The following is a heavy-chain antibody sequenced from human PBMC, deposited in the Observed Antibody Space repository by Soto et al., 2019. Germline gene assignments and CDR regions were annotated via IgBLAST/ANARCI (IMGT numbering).Heavy chain of an antibody. CDR2: VSGSGATT. Sequence: EVQLLDSGGGLVQPGGSLRLSCAASGFTFSSSAMSWVRQAPGKGLEWVSAVSGSGATTYYADSVRGRFTISRDNSKNTLDLQMNSLRAEDTAIYFCARCTVDTIVTSGWCHYLDPWGQGTLVTVSS. D-gene: IGHD6-19*01. V-gene: IGHV3-23*01. J-gene: IGHJ5*02. CDR1: GFTFSSSA. CDR3: ARCTVDTIVTSGWCHYLDP.